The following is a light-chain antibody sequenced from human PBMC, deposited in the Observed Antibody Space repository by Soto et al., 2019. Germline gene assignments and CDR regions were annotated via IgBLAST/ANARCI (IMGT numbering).Light chain of an antibody. V-gene: IGKV3-15*01. CDR2: GAS. Sequence: EIVMTQSPATLSVSPGERXXLSCRASQSVSSNLAWYQQKPGQAPRLLIYGASTRATGIPARFSGSGSGTEFTLTISSLQSEDFAVYYCQQYNNWLITFGQGTRLEIK. CDR3: QQYNNWLIT. J-gene: IGKJ5*01. CDR1: QSVSSN.